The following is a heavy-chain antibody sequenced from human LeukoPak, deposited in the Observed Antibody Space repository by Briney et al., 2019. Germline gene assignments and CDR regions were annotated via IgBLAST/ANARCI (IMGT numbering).Heavy chain of an antibody. D-gene: IGHD3-10*01. CDR2: IIPIFGTA. CDR1: GGTFSSYA. CDR3: ARGYGSGSYSSFDY. Sequence: GASVKVSCKASGGTFSSYAISWVRQGPGQGLEWMGGIIPIFGTANYAQKFQGRVTITADKSTSTAYMELSSLRSEDTAVYYCARGYGSGSYSSFDYWGQGTLVTVSS. J-gene: IGHJ4*02. V-gene: IGHV1-69*06.